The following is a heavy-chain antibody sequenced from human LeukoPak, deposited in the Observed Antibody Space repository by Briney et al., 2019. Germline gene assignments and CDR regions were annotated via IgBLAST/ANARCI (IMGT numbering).Heavy chain of an antibody. CDR3: ARGAYGSGSRYFDY. Sequence: PSQTLSLTCAVSGGSLSSGNYYWSWIRQPAGKGLEWIGRIYTNGSTYYNPSLKIRVTISVDTSKNQFSLNLNSVTAADTAVYYCARGAYGSGSRYFDYWGQGTLVTVSS. D-gene: IGHD3-10*01. J-gene: IGHJ4*02. CDR2: IYTNGST. V-gene: IGHV4-61*02. CDR1: GGSLSSGNYY.